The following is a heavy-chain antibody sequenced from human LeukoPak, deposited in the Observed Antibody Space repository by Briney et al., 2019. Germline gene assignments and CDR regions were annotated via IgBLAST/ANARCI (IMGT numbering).Heavy chain of an antibody. J-gene: IGHJ3*02. D-gene: IGHD3-22*01. CDR2: ISSSGGST. V-gene: IGHV3-23*01. CDR3: AKPNSGYTAFHI. CDR1: GFTFTSYA. Sequence: GGSLRLSCAASGFTFTSYAMSWVRQAPGKGLEWVSAISSSGGSTYHADSVKGRFTISRDNSKNTLYLQMNSLRAEDTAVYYCAKPNSGYTAFHIWGQRTMVTVSS.